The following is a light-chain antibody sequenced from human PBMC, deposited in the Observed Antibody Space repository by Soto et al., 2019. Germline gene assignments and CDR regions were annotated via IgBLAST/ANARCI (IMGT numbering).Light chain of an antibody. J-gene: IGKJ4*01. CDR3: QKYAGSLT. Sequence: EILLTQSPGTLSLSPGERATLSCRASQSVSGNYLAWYQQNPGQAPRLIIYGASNRATGIPNRFSGSGSGKDFTPNISRVQPEDAAVYCCQKYAGSLTLGGGTKVEFK. CDR2: GAS. CDR1: QSVSGNY. V-gene: IGKV3-20*01.